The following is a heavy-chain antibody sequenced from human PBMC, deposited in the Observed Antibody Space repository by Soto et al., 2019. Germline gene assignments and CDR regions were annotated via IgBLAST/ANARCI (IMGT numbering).Heavy chain of an antibody. D-gene: IGHD5-12*01. J-gene: IGHJ6*02. V-gene: IGHV4-39*01. CDR3: VSRLGYGYAMDV. CDR2: IYYNGNT. CDR1: GDSISSGGYY. Sequence: QLQLQESGPGLVKPSEILSLTCTVSGDSISSGGYYWGWIRQPPGKGLEWIGSIYYNGNTYYHPSLKSRVTISRDTSRNQFSRRLSSVTAADTAVYYCVSRLGYGYAMDVWGQGTTVTVSS.